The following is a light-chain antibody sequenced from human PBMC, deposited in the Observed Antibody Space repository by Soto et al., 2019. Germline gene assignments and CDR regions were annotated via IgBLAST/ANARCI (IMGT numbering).Light chain of an antibody. Sequence: EIVIRQYPATLSVSPGERATLSCRASQSVSSNLAWYQQKPGQAPRLLIYGASARATGFPARFSASGSGTEFTLTISRLEPEDFAVYYCQQDGSSPLTFGGGTKVDIK. CDR2: GAS. CDR1: QSVSSN. CDR3: QQDGSSPLT. V-gene: IGKV3-15*01. J-gene: IGKJ4*01.